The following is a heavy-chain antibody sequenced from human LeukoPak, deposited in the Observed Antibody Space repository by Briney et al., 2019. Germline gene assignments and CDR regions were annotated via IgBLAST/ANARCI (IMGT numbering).Heavy chain of an antibody. D-gene: IGHD6-13*01. CDR2: IWYDGSNK. J-gene: IGHJ6*02. Sequence: GASLRLSCAASGFTFSSYAMSWVRQAPGKGLEWVAVIWYDGSNKYYADSVKGRFTISRDNSKNTLYLQMNSLRAEDTAVYYCARDITSSSHEYYYYYGMDVWGQGTTVTVSS. CDR1: GFTFSSYA. V-gene: IGHV3-33*08. CDR3: ARDITSSSHEYYYYYGMDV.